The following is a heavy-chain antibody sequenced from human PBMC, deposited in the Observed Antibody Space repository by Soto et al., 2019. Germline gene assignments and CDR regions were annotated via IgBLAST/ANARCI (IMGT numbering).Heavy chain of an antibody. CDR1: GYTFTSYG. Sequence: ASVKVSCKASGYTFTSYGISWVRQAPGQGLEWMGWISAYNGNTNYAQKLQGRVTMTTDTSTSTAYMELRSLRSDDTAVYYCARDGDVLRFLEWSGPNWFDPWGQGTLVTVSS. CDR2: ISAYNGNT. V-gene: IGHV1-18*01. CDR3: ARDGDVLRFLEWSGPNWFDP. D-gene: IGHD3-3*01. J-gene: IGHJ5*02.